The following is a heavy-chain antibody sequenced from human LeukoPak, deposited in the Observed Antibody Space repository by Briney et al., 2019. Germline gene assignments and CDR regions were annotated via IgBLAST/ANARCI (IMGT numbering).Heavy chain of an antibody. CDR2: IYSGGST. CDR1: GFTFSSYA. J-gene: IGHJ4*02. D-gene: IGHD5-18*01. V-gene: IGHV3-66*01. Sequence: GGSLRLSCAASGFTFSSYAMSWVRQAPGKGLEWVSVIYSGGSTYYADSVKGRFTISRDNSKNTLYLQMNSLRAEDTAVYYCARVVGGYSYGWLDYWGQGTLVTVSS. CDR3: ARVVGGYSYGWLDY.